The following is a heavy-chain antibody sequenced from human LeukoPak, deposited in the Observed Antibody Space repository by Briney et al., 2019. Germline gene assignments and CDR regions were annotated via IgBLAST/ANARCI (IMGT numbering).Heavy chain of an antibody. CDR1: GFTFSSYS. CDR2: IGAGGTFT. D-gene: IGHD1-14*01. J-gene: IGHJ4*02. Sequence: GGSLRLSCAASGFTFSSYSMSWVRQAPGKGLEWVSGIGAGGTFTYYADSVKGRFTISRDNSRNTLYLQLNSLRAEDTAAYYCAKGPERSDRGYSDYWGQGTLVTVSS. CDR3: AKGPERSDRGYSDY. V-gene: IGHV3-23*01.